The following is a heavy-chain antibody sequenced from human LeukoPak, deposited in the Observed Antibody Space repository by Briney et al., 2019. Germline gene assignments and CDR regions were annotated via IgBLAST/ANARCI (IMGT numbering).Heavy chain of an antibody. J-gene: IGHJ4*02. V-gene: IGHV4-34*01. CDR1: GGSFSGHY. CDR3: ARGSRSHDYVWGSYRPFDY. CDR2: INHSGST. D-gene: IGHD3-16*02. Sequence: SETLSLTCAVYGGSFSGHYWSWIRQPPGKGLEWIGEINHSGSTNYNPSLKSRVTISVDTSKNQFSLKLSSVTAADTAVYYCARGSRSHDYVWGSYRPFDYWGQGTLVTVSS.